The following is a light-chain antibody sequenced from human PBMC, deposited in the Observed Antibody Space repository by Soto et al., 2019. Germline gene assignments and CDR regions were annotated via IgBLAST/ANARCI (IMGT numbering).Light chain of an antibody. CDR2: DAS. Sequence: EIVMTQSPGTLAVSPGERATLSCRASQSISNNLAWYQQRPGQRPRLLIYDASTRATDIPARFSGSGSGTEFTLTINIPQSEDFAVYFCQQYQRWPPLSFGGGTKVAIK. V-gene: IGKV3-15*01. J-gene: IGKJ4*01. CDR3: QQYQRWPPLS. CDR1: QSISNN.